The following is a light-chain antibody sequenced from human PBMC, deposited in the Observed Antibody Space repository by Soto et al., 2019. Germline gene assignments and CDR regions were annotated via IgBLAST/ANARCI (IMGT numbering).Light chain of an antibody. CDR1: QRLVYSDGNTY. CDR2: KVS. Sequence: PGTSGQLGGSRSRTKQRLVYSDGNTYLNWFQQRPGQAPRRLIYKVSSRDSGVLDRFSGTGSGSHLTLDSSRAELADVRSYSCTQGNPSPRTSGGGTKADIK. CDR3: TQGNPSPRT. V-gene: IGKV2-30*01. J-gene: IGKJ4*02.